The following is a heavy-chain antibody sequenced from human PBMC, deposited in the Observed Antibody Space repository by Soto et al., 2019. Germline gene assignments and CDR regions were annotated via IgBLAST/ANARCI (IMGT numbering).Heavy chain of an antibody. V-gene: IGHV3-15*07. CDR2: IKRKTEGGTT. J-gene: IGHJ4*02. CDR1: GFTFSNAW. D-gene: IGHD3-22*01. CDR3: TTVFYDGGGNPDY. Sequence: DVQLVESGGGLVKPGGSLRLSCAASGFTFSNAWMNWVRQAPGKGLEWVGRIKRKTEGGTTDYAAPVKGRFTISRDDSGNTLYLQMNSLKTEDTAVYYCTTVFYDGGGNPDYWGQGTPVTVSS.